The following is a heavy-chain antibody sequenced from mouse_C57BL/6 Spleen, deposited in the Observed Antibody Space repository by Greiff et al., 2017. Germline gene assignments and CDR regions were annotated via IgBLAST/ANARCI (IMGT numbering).Heavy chain of an antibody. CDR2: IYPGSGNT. Sequence: QVQLKQSGAELVRPGASVKLSCKASGYTFTDYYINWVKQRPGQGLEWIARIYPGSGNTYYNEKFKGKATLTAEKSSSTAYMQLSSLTSEDSAVYFCARNPPTAQATRYYAMDYWGQGTSVTVSS. D-gene: IGHD3-2*02. CDR3: ARNPPTAQATRYYAMDY. J-gene: IGHJ4*01. CDR1: GYTFTDYY. V-gene: IGHV1-76*01.